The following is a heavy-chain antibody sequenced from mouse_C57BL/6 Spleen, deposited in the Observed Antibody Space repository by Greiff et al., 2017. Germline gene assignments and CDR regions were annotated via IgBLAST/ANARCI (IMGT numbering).Heavy chain of an antibody. CDR1: GFTFSSYT. D-gene: IGHD3-3*01. V-gene: IGHV5-9*01. CDR2: ISGGGGNT. J-gene: IGHJ2*01. CDR3: ARRSGTHFDY. Sequence: EVKLVESGGGLVKPGGSLKLSCAASGFTFSSYTMSWVRQTPEKRLEWVATISGGGGNTYYPDSVKGRFTISRDNAKNTLYLQMSSLRSEDTALYYCARRSGTHFDYWVQGTTLTVSS.